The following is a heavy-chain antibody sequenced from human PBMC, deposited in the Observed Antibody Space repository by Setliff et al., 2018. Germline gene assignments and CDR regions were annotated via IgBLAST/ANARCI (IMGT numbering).Heavy chain of an antibody. CDR1: GYTFTSHY. Sequence: ASVKVSFKASGYTFTSHYMHWVRQAPGLGLEWIGTINPSSGRTSYAQKFQGRVTMTRDTSTSTVYMDMSSLRSEDTAVYYCARDVFPYHYEGAFDIWGQGTMVTVSS. CDR2: INPSSGRT. V-gene: IGHV1-46*01. CDR3: ARDVFPYHYEGAFDI. D-gene: IGHD3-22*01. J-gene: IGHJ3*02.